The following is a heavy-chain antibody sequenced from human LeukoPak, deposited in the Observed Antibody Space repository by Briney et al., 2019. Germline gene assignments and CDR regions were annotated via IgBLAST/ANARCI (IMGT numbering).Heavy chain of an antibody. CDR2: INHSGST. J-gene: IGHJ3*02. Sequence: PSETLPLTCAVYGGSFSGYYWNWIRQPPGKGLEWIGEINHSGSTNYNPSLKSRVTISVDTSKNQFSLKLSSVTAADTAVYYCARHRWELLTFDAFDIWGQGTMVTVSS. CDR3: ARHRWELLTFDAFDI. D-gene: IGHD1-26*01. V-gene: IGHV4-34*01. CDR1: GGSFSGYY.